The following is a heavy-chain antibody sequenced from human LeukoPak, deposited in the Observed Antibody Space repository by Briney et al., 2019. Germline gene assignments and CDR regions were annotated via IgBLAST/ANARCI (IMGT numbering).Heavy chain of an antibody. Sequence: GGSLRLSCAASGITFSSYSMNCVRQAPGKGLEWVSSISSSSSYIYYADSVRGRFTISRDNAKNSLYLQMNSLRAEDTAVYYCARDGCSGGTCYSYGMDVWGQGTTVTVSS. CDR1: GITFSSYS. D-gene: IGHD2-15*01. V-gene: IGHV3-21*01. J-gene: IGHJ6*02. CDR3: ARDGCSGGTCYSYGMDV. CDR2: ISSSSSYI.